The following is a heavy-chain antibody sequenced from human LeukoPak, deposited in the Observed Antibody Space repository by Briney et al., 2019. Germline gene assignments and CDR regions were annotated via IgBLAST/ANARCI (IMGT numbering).Heavy chain of an antibody. J-gene: IGHJ6*02. Sequence: ASVKVSCKASGYTFTGYYMHWVRQAPGQGLEWMGWINPNSGGTNYAQKFQGRVTMTRDTSISTAYMELSRLRSDDTAVYYCARGEASESGSYWVYYYYYGMDVWGQGTTVTVSS. V-gene: IGHV1-2*02. CDR3: ARGEASESGSYWVYYYYYGMDV. CDR2: INPNSGGT. CDR1: GYTFTGYY. D-gene: IGHD1-26*01.